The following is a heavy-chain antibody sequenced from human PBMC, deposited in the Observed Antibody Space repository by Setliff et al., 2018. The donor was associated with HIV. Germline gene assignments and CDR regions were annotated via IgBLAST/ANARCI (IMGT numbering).Heavy chain of an antibody. CDR3: ANRLRGCNKWYYFDY. J-gene: IGHJ4*02. Sequence: GGSLRLSCAANGFSFSSYAMSWVRQAPGKGLEWVSGIGGSGGSTYYADSVKGRFTISRDYSKNMVYLQMNSLGAEDTAIYYCANRLRGCNKWYYFDYWGQGTLVTVS. CDR2: IGGSGGST. CDR1: GFSFSSYA. D-gene: IGHD2-15*01. V-gene: IGHV3-23*01.